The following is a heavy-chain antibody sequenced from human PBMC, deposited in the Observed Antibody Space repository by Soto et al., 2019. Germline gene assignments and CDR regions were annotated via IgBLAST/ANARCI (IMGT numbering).Heavy chain of an antibody. CDR3: ATPPGGGGY. CDR1: GFTVSNNY. V-gene: IGHV3-53*01. CDR2: IYSGGYT. J-gene: IGHJ4*02. Sequence: EVQLVESGGGLIQPGGSLRLSCAVSGFTVSNNYMSWVRQAPGKGLEGVSVIYSGGYTAYGDSVKGRFTISRDNSKNTITLQKNRLGPANTALFSRATPPGGGGYGGQGTLVTVSS. D-gene: IGHD2-15*01.